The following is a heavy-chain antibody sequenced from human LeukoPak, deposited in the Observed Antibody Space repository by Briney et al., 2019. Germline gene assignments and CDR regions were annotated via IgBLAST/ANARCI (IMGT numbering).Heavy chain of an antibody. CDR2: ISSSGSTI. D-gene: IGHD6-19*01. V-gene: IGHV3-48*04. Sequence: GGSLRLSCAASGFTFSSYSMNWVRQAPGKGLEWVSYISSSGSTIYCADSVKGRFTISRDNAKNSLYLQMNSLRAEDTAVYYCARARSSGWYDEGNFDYWGQGTLVTVSS. J-gene: IGHJ4*02. CDR1: GFTFSSYS. CDR3: ARARSSGWYDEGNFDY.